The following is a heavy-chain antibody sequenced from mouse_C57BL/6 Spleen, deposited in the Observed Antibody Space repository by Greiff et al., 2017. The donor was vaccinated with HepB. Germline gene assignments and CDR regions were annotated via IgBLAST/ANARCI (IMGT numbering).Heavy chain of an antibody. D-gene: IGHD1-1*01. CDR1: GYTFTSYW. V-gene: IGHV1-69*01. J-gene: IGHJ2*01. CDR3: ARGRGSSHYFDY. CDR2: IDPSDSYT. Sequence: QVQLQQPGAELVMPGASVKLSCKASGYTFTSYWMHWVKQRPGQGLEWIGEIDPSDSYTNYNQKFKGKSTLTVDKSSSTAYMQLSSLTSEDSAVYYCARGRGSSHYFDYWGQGTTLTVSS.